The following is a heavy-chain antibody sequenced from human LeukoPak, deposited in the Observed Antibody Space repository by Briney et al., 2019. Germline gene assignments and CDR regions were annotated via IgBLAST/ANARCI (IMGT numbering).Heavy chain of an antibody. V-gene: IGHV3-72*01. CDR1: GFTFSDHY. CDR2: IRNKPNSYTT. D-gene: IGHD3-10*01. CDR3: TTDGTYGSGTSDY. Sequence: GGSLRLSCAASGFTFSDHYMNWVRQAPGKGLEWIGRIRNKPNSYTTEYAASVKGRFTISRDDSKSSLFLEMNSLKTEDTAVYYCTTDGTYGSGTSDYWGQGTLVTVSS. J-gene: IGHJ4*02.